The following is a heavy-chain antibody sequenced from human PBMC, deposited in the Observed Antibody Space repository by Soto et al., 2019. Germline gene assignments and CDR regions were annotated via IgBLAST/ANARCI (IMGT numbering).Heavy chain of an antibody. CDR1: GGSFSGYY. CDR2: INHSGST. J-gene: IGHJ4*02. V-gene: IGHV4-34*01. CDR3: AFNLDY. Sequence: PSETLSLTCAVYGGSFSGYYWSWIRHPPGKGLEWIGEINHSGSTNYNPSLKSRVTISVDTSKNQFSLKLSSVTAADTAVYYCAFNLDYWGQGTLVTVSS.